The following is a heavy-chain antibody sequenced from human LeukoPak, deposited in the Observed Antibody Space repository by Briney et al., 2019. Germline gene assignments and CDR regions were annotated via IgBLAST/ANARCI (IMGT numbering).Heavy chain of an antibody. V-gene: IGHV4-59*08. CDR3: ARHPFSSPFDH. Sequence: SETLSLTCTVSGASISGSYWSWIRQPPGKGLEWIGYIYFTGNSNYNPSLRSRVTISMDTSKNQFSLKVTSVTAADTAVYYCARHPFSSPFDHWGQGTLVAVSS. CDR2: IYFTGNS. J-gene: IGHJ4*02. D-gene: IGHD2/OR15-2a*01. CDR1: GASISGSY.